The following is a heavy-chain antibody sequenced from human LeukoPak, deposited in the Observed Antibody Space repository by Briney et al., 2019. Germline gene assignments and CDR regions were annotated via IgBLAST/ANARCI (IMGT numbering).Heavy chain of an antibody. D-gene: IGHD6-13*01. CDR2: MSYDGSNK. CDR1: GFTFSSYG. J-gene: IGHJ4*02. V-gene: IGHV3-30*18. CDR3: AKDGLYSSSWYY. Sequence: PGGSLRLSCAASGFTFSSYGMHWVRQAPGKGLEWVAVMSYDGSNKYYADSVKGRFTISRDNSKNTLYLQMNSLRAEDTAVYYCAKDGLYSSSWYYWGQGTLVTVSS.